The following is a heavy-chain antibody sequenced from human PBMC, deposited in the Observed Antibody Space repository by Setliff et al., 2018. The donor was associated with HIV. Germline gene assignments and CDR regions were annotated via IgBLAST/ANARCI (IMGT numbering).Heavy chain of an antibody. Sequence: SVKVSRKASGGSFTSYTFSWVRQAPGQGLEWMGRIIPIVTIAHYAEQFVGRVTITADKSTSTTYMEVSSLRSEDTAVYYCARERPGDHYESTGYQLADWFDPWGQGTLVTVSS. CDR2: IIPIVTIA. D-gene: IGHD3-22*01. V-gene: IGHV1-69*04. CDR3: ARERPGDHYESTGYQLADWFDP. J-gene: IGHJ5*02. CDR1: GGSFTSYT.